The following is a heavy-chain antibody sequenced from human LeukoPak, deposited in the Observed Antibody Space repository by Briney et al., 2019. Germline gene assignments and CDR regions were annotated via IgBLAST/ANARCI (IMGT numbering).Heavy chain of an antibody. V-gene: IGHV1-18*01. CDR1: AYTFTSYG. CDR2: ISGDNADT. CDR3: ARDPEIAVTMMSDY. D-gene: IGHD3-22*01. J-gene: IGHJ4*02. Sequence: ASVKVSCKASAYTFTSYGISWVRQPPGQGLEWMGWISGDNADTSYAQRFQGRVTISTDTSTSTAYIELRSLRSDDTAVYYCARDPEIAVTMMSDYWGQGTLVTVSS.